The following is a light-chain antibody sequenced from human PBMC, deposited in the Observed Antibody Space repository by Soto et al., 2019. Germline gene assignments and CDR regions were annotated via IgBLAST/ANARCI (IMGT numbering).Light chain of an antibody. J-gene: IGLJ1*01. V-gene: IGLV2-14*01. CDR2: DVS. CDR1: SSDVGGYNY. Sequence: QSVLTQPASVSGSPGQSITISSTGTSSDVGGYNYVSWYQQHPGKAPKLMIYDVSNRPSGVSNRFSGSKSGNTASLTISGLQAEDEADYYCSSYTSSSPFVFGTGTKVTVL. CDR3: SSYTSSSPFV.